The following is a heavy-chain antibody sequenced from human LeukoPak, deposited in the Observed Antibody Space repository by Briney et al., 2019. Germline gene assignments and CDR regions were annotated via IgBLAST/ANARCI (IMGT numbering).Heavy chain of an antibody. V-gene: IGHV4-4*02. Sequence: SETLSLTCAVSGGSITTTNWWSWVRQPPGKGLEWIGEVHLNGATNYNPSLESRFSMSIDRSNNHLSLEVTSVTAADTAMYYCTRESGAFSPFGFWGQGTLVTVSS. CDR2: VHLNGAT. J-gene: IGHJ4*02. CDR1: GGSITTTNW. CDR3: TRESGAFSPFGF. D-gene: IGHD1-26*01.